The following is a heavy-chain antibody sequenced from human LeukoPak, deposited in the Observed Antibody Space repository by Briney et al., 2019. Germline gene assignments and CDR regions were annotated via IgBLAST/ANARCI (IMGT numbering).Heavy chain of an antibody. CDR1: GFTVSSNY. CDR3: ARDRVPGTIAAAGFNWFDP. D-gene: IGHD6-13*01. J-gene: IGHJ5*02. Sequence: GGSLRLSCAASGFTVSSNYMSWVRQAPGKGLEWVSVIYSGGSTYYADSVKGRFTISRDNSKNTLYLQMNSLRAEDTAVYYCARDRVPGTIAAAGFNWFDPWGQGTLVTVSS. CDR2: IYSGGST. V-gene: IGHV3-53*05.